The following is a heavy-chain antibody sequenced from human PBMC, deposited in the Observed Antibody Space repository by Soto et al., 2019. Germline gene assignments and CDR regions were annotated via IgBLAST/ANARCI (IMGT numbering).Heavy chain of an antibody. J-gene: IGHJ4*02. D-gene: IGHD3-16*01. CDR1: GFTFSSSA. V-gene: IGHV3-23*01. CDR3: APSIGALNEY. CDR2: ITESGDGT. Sequence: EVHLLESGGGLVQTRESLRLSCLTSGFTFSSSAMTWVRQAPGKGLDWVSAITESGDGTFYADSVKGRFTISRDNSKNTLFLQMNSLTIEDTALYYCAPSIGALNEYWGQGILVTVSS.